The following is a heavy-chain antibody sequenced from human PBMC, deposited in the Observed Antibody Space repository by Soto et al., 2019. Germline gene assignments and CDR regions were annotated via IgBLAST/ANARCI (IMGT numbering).Heavy chain of an antibody. V-gene: IGHV4-59*01. D-gene: IGHD5-18*01. Sequence: QVQLQESGPGLVKPSETLSLTCTVSGGSMSSYYWSWIRQPPGKGLAWIGYIYYSGSTNYNPSLKSRVTISVDTAKSPFSLKLSSVTAADTAVYYCARDGGYSYGLDYWGQGTLVTVSS. CDR3: ARDGGYSYGLDY. CDR2: IYYSGST. J-gene: IGHJ4*02. CDR1: GGSMSSYY.